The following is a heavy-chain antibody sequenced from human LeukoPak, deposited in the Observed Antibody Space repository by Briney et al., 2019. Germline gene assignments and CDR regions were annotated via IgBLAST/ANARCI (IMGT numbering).Heavy chain of an antibody. CDR3: ANEPPVDDAFDI. V-gene: IGHV3-23*01. CDR2: ISASGGST. J-gene: IGHJ3*02. Sequence: GGSLRLSCAASVFAFSSFAMIWVRQAPGKGVGAVSAISASGGSTYYAHSVQRRFTLSRDKPNHALYLQMTSLRAQDTAVYYCANEPPVDDAFDIWGQRRMVTVSS. D-gene: IGHD4-23*01. CDR1: VFAFSSFA.